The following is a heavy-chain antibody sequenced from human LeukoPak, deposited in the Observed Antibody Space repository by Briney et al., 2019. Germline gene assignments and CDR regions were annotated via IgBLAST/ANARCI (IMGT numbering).Heavy chain of an antibody. CDR3: ARDLSGSLYSDF. V-gene: IGHV4-4*07. Sequence: SETLSLTCTVSGASISSYYYNWIRQTAGGGLEWIGRLYISGSTDYNPSLKSRVTISVDTSMNQFYLKMNSVTAADTAVYFCARDLSGSLYSDFWGPGVLVTVSS. D-gene: IGHD3-10*01. J-gene: IGHJ4*02. CDR2: LYISGST. CDR1: GASISSYY.